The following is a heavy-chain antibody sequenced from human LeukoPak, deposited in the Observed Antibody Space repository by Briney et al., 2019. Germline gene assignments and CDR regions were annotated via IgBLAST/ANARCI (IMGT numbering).Heavy chain of an antibody. CDR2: IYPGASDT. CDR1: GYSFTTHW. D-gene: IGHD6-19*01. CDR3: ARRVGSGWPIDY. V-gene: IGHV5-51*01. Sequence: GESLKISCKGSGYSFTTHWIAWVRQMPGKGLEWMGIIYPGASDTRYSLSFQGQVTISADKSISTAYLQWSSLKASDTAMYYCARRVGSGWPIDYWGQGTLVTVSS. J-gene: IGHJ4*02.